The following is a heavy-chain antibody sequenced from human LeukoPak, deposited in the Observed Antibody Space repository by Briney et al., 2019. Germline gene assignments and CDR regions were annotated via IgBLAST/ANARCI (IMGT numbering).Heavy chain of an antibody. CDR2: IYYSGST. CDR1: GGSISSSSYY. D-gene: IGHD1-1*01. Sequence: SETLSLTCTVSGGSISSSSYYWGWIRQPPGKGLEWIGRIYYSGSTYYNPSLKSRVTISVDTSKNQFSLKLSSVTAADTAVYYCARHVANSIDYWGQGTLVTVSS. J-gene: IGHJ4*02. CDR3: ARHVANSIDY. V-gene: IGHV4-39*01.